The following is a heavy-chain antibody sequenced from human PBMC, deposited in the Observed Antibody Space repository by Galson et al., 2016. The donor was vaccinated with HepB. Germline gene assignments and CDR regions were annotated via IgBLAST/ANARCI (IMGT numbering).Heavy chain of an antibody. Sequence: SGAEVKKPGESLKISCKGSGYSFSHHWIGWVRQTPGKGLEWMGIIYCATSDTRYSPSFQGHISISVDNSISTLYLEWSSLEASDTATYYCARHPTTSGWEGFDNWGQGTQVTVSS. D-gene: IGHD2-2*01. CDR3: ARHPTTSGWEGFDN. V-gene: IGHV5-51*01. CDR1: GYSFSHHW. CDR2: IYCATSDT. J-gene: IGHJ4*02.